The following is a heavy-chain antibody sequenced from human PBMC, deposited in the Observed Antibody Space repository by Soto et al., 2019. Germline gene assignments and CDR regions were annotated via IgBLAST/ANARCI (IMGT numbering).Heavy chain of an antibody. CDR2: IWYDGSNK. Sequence: PGGSLRLSCAASGFTFSSYGMHWVRQAPGKGLEWVAVIWYDGSNKYYADSVKGRFTISRDNSKNTLYLQMNSLRAEDTAVYYCARQDYGSGDDAFDIWGQGTMVTVSS. CDR1: GFTFSSYG. D-gene: IGHD3-10*01. J-gene: IGHJ3*02. CDR3: ARQDYGSGDDAFDI. V-gene: IGHV3-33*01.